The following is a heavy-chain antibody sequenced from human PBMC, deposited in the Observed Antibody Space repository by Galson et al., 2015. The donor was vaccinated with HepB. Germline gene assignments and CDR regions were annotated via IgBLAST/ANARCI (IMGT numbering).Heavy chain of an antibody. V-gene: IGHV1-69*13. J-gene: IGHJ4*02. D-gene: IGHD5-18*01. CDR1: GGTFSSYA. CDR2: IIPIFGTA. CDR3: ARGHGYSYGHYYFDY. Sequence: SVKVSCKASGGTFSSYAISWVRQAPGQGLEWMGGIIPIFGTANYAQKFQGRVTITADESTSTAYMELSSLRSEDTAVYYCARGHGYSYGHYYFDYWGQGTLVTVSS.